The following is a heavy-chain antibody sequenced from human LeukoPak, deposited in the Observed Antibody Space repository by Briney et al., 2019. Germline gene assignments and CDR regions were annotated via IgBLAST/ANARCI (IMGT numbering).Heavy chain of an antibody. CDR1: GGSFSGYY. CDR2: INHSGST. D-gene: IGHD3-3*01. J-gene: IGHJ4*02. Sequence: SETLSLTCAVYGGSFSGYYWSWIRQPPGKGLEWIGEINHSGSTNYNPSLKSRVTISVDTSKNQFSLKLSSVTAADTAVYYCARGGAYYDFWSGYLTKYYFDYWGQGTLVTVSS. CDR3: ARGGAYYDFWSGYLTKYYFDY. V-gene: IGHV4-34*01.